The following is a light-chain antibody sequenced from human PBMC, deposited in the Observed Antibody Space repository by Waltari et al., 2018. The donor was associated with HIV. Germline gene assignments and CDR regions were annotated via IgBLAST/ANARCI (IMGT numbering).Light chain of an antibody. CDR2: SSN. J-gene: IGLJ2*01. CDR1: NSNIGSNS. Sequence: QSVLTQPPSASGTPGQRVTISCSGRNSNIGSNSVNWYQQLPGTAPKLLIYSSNQRPLGVPDRFSGSKAGTSASLAISGLQSEDEADYYCAAWDDSRNAHVVFGGGTKLTVL. CDR3: AAWDDSRNAHVV. V-gene: IGLV1-44*01.